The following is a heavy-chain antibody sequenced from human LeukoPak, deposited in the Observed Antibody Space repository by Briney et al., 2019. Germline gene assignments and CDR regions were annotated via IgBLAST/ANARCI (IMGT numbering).Heavy chain of an antibody. Sequence: GGSLRLSCAASGFTFSSYSMNWVRQAPGKGLEWVSSISSSCSYIYYADSVKGRFTISRDNAKNSLYLQMNSLRAEDTAVYYCARTIFGVVTHAFDIWGQGTMVTVSS. D-gene: IGHD3-3*01. CDR1: GFTFSSYS. CDR3: ARTIFGVVTHAFDI. V-gene: IGHV3-21*01. CDR2: ISSSCSYI. J-gene: IGHJ3*02.